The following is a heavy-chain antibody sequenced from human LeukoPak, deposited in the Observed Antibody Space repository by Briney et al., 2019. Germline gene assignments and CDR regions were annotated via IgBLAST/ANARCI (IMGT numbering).Heavy chain of an antibody. Sequence: SQTLSLTCSVSGGSISSGRFYWNWIRQPAGTGLEWLGHVYSSGSAKYNPSLKSRVTISLDTSKNQFSLKLNSVTADGTAVYYCSRGPENPLNWYFDLWGRGTLVTVSS. CDR3: SRGPENPLNWYFDL. D-gene: IGHD1-14*01. CDR2: VYSSGSA. J-gene: IGHJ2*01. V-gene: IGHV4-61*09. CDR1: GGSISSGRFY.